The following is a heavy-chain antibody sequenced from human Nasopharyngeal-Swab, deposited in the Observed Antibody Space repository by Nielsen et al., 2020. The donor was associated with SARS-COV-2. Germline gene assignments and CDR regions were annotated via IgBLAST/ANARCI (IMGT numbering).Heavy chain of an antibody. CDR2: ITGTSDSI. J-gene: IGHJ4*02. V-gene: IGHV3-48*04. Sequence: GGSLRLSCAASGFTFSPYTMTWVRQAPGKGLEWLSYITGTSDSIRYADSVKGRFTISRDNAKNSLFLQMNGLTAEDTAVYYCARERGGGYGDYWGQGTLVTVSS. D-gene: IGHD5-12*01. CDR3: ARERGGGYGDY. CDR1: GFTFSPYT.